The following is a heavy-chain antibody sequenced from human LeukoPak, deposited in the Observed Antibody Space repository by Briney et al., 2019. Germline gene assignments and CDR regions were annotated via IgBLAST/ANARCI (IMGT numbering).Heavy chain of an antibody. Sequence: GGSLRLSCAVSGFTVSSYNMHWVRQAPGKGLEWVTLISKDGSNKYYADSAKGRFTISRDSSKNTLYLQINSLRVEDTAVYYCAKVAPYCSSTDCYHSPYYGMDVWGQGTTVTVSS. CDR1: GFTVSSYN. J-gene: IGHJ6*02. CDR2: ISKDGSNK. D-gene: IGHD2-2*01. CDR3: AKVAPYCSSTDCYHSPYYGMDV. V-gene: IGHV3-30*18.